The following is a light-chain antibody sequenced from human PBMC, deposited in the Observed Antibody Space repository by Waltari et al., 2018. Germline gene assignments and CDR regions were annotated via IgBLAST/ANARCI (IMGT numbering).Light chain of an antibody. Sequence: QSALTQPASVSGSLGQSIIISCPGTDSDVGIYDYVSWYQQHPGKAPRFLSYDGTKRPSVFSALFSGSKSGKTASLTISGLQADDEADYYGSSYSSDSTPVVFGGGTRVTVL. CDR3: SSYSSDSTPVV. V-gene: IGLV2-14*03. J-gene: IGLJ2*01. CDR1: DSDVGIYDY. CDR2: DGT.